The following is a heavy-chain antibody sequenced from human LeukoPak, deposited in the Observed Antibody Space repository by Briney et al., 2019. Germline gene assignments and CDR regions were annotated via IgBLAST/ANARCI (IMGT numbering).Heavy chain of an antibody. V-gene: IGHV4-38-2*01. D-gene: IGHD3-22*01. CDR2: IYHSGST. CDR3: ARGIYYYDSSGYFH. Sequence: SETLSLTCAVSGYSISSGYYWGWIRQPPGKGLERIGSIYHSGSTYYNPSLKSRVTISVDTSKNQFSLKLSSVTAADTAVYYCARGIYYYDSSGYFHWGQGTLVTVSS. CDR1: GYSISSGYY. J-gene: IGHJ4*02.